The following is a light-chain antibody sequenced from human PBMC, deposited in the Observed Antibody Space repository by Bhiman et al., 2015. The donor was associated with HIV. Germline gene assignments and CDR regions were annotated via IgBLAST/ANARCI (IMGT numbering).Light chain of an antibody. CDR1: KLGDKY. CDR3: QAWDSSTAV. CDR2: QDS. J-gene: IGLJ2*01. Sequence: SYELTQPPSVSVSPGQTASITCSGDKLGDKYACWYQQKPGQSPVLVIYQDSTRPSGIPERFSGSNSGNTATLTISGTQAMDDADYYCQAWDSSTAVFGGGTKLTVL. V-gene: IGLV3-1*01.